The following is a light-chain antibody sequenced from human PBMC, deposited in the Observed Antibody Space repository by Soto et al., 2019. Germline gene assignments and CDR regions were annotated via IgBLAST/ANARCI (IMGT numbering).Light chain of an antibody. CDR2: GAS. CDR1: QSVSSN. Sequence: EIVMTQSPATLSVSPGERATLSCRASQSVSSNLARYQQKPGQAPRLLIYGASTRATGIPARFSGSGSGTEFTLTISSLQSEDVAVYHCQHYNNWPRTFGQGTKVEIK. V-gene: IGKV3-15*01. CDR3: QHYNNWPRT. J-gene: IGKJ1*01.